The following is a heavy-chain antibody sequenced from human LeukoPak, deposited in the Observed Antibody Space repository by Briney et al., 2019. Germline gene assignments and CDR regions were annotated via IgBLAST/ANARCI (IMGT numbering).Heavy chain of an antibody. J-gene: IGHJ3*02. CDR2: INHSGST. CDR3: ARDSLDGDGYNHGAFDI. Sequence: ASETLSLTCAVYGGSFSGYYWSWIRQPPGKGLDWIGEINHSGSTNYNPSLKSRVTISVDTSKNQFSLKLSSVTAADTAVYYCARDSLDGDGYNHGAFDIWGQGTMVTVSS. V-gene: IGHV4-34*01. D-gene: IGHD5-24*01. CDR1: GGSFSGYY.